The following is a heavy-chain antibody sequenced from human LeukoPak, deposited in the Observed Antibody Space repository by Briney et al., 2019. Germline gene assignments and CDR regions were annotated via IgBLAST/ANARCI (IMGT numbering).Heavy chain of an antibody. V-gene: IGHV4-4*02. CDR1: GDFISSSNW. CDR3: ARDFGSSGNFDY. Sequence: SETLSLTCAVSGDFISSSNWWSWVRQPPGKGLEWIGEVYHSGSTNYNPSLKSRVTISVDKSKNQFSLKLSSVTAADTAVYYCARDFGSSGNFDYWGQGTLVTVSS. D-gene: IGHD3-22*01. J-gene: IGHJ4*02. CDR2: VYHSGST.